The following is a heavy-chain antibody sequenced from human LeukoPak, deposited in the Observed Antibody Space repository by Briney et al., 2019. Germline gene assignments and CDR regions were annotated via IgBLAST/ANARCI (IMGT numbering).Heavy chain of an antibody. CDR2: IYYSGGT. CDR3: ARDPAADSSGYYLFDY. J-gene: IGHJ4*02. D-gene: IGHD3-22*01. V-gene: IGHV4-39*07. Sequence: PSETLSLTCTVSGGSISSSSYYWGWIRQPPGKGLEWIGSIYYSGGTYYNPSLKSRVTISVDTSKNQFSLKLSSVTAADTAVYYCARDPAADSSGYYLFDYWGQGTLVTVSS. CDR1: GGSISSSSYY.